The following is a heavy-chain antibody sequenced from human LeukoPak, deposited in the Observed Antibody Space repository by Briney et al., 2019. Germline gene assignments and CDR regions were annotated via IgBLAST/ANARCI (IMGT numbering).Heavy chain of an antibody. Sequence: ASVKVSCKASGGTFSSYAISWVRQAPGQGLEWMGRIIPIFGTANYAQKFLGRVTITTDESTSTAYMELSSLRSEDTAVYYCARGSEEYSSSWYNYYYYYMDVWGKGTTVTVSS. V-gene: IGHV1-69*05. CDR2: IIPIFGTA. J-gene: IGHJ6*03. D-gene: IGHD6-13*01. CDR3: ARGSEEYSSSWYNYYYYYMDV. CDR1: GGTFSSYA.